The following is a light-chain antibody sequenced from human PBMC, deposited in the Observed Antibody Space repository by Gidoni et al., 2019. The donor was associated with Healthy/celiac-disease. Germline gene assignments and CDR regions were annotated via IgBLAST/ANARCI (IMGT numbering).Light chain of an antibody. V-gene: IGLV2-11*01. CDR1: SSDFGGYNY. CDR3: CSYAGSYSWV. CDR2: DVS. J-gene: IGLJ3*02. Sequence: QSALTQPLSVSGSPGQSVTISCTGTSSDFGGYNYVSWYQQHPGKAPKLMIYDVSKRPSGVPDRFSGSKSGNTASLTISGLQAEDEADYYCCSYAGSYSWVFGGGTKLTVL.